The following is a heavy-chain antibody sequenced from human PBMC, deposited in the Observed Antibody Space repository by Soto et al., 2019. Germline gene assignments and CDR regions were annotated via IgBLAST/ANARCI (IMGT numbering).Heavy chain of an antibody. CDR2: ITINDYT. Sequence: GLCMRLSCAASAFTFNTFNMNWVRQAPGKGLEWVSSITINDYTDYADSVKGRVTISRDNAKKSVYLQMNSLRAEHTAVYYCTWNDALFFDFWSQGALVTVSS. J-gene: IGHJ4*02. D-gene: IGHD1-1*01. CDR1: AFTFNTFN. V-gene: IGHV3-21*01. CDR3: TWNDALFFDF.